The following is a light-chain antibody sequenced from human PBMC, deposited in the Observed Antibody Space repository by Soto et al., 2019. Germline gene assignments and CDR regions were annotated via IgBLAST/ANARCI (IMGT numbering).Light chain of an antibody. CDR3: QQSYSAPYT. CDR1: QSIRNY. Sequence: DIQMTQSPSSLSASVGDRVTITCRASQSIRNYLNWYQQKPGKAPKLLIYAASSLQSGVPSRFSGSGSGTDFTLTCSSLQPEDFATYYCQQSYSAPYTFGQGTKLEIK. V-gene: IGKV1-39*01. J-gene: IGKJ2*01. CDR2: AAS.